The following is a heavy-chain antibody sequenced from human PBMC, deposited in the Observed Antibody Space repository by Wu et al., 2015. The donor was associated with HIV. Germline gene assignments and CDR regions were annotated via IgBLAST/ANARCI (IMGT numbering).Heavy chain of an antibody. V-gene: IGHV1-69*05. D-gene: IGHD7-27*01. CDR1: DESFNSYP. CDR3: AGHRLHPNWGLGMWNWFDP. Sequence: QVQVLQSEPEMKKPGSSVKISCKVSDESFNSYPIHWVRQVPGQGLEWMGGIIPMFGTASYAQKFLDRVTITTDESTSTAYMEVSSLRSEDTAVYYCAGHRLHPNWGLGMWNWFDPWGQGTLVTVSS. CDR2: IIPMFGTA. J-gene: IGHJ5*02.